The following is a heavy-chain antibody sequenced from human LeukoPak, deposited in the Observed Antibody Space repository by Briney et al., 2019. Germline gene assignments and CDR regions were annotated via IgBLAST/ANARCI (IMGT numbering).Heavy chain of an antibody. V-gene: IGHV4-38-2*01. D-gene: IGHD6-6*01. CDR3: ARLLGLYSSSSGSPDAFDI. J-gene: IGHJ3*02. Sequence: SETLSLTCAVSGYSISSGYYWGWIRQPPGKGLEWIGSIYHSGSTYYNPSLKSRVTISVDTSKNQFSLKLSSVTAADTAVYYCARLLGLYSSSSGSPDAFDIWGQGTMVTVSP. CDR1: GYSISSGYY. CDR2: IYHSGST.